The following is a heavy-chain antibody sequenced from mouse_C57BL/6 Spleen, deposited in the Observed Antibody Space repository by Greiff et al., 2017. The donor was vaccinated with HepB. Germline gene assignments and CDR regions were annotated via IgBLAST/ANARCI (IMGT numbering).Heavy chain of an antibody. Sequence: EVQLVESGGGLVQPKGSLKLSCAASGFSFNTYAMNWVRQAPGKGLEWVARIRSKSNNYATYYADSVKDRFTISRDDSESMLYLQMNNLKTEDTAMYYCVRHSVYYDYDAFAYWGQGTLVTVSA. CDR1: GFSFNTYA. CDR3: VRHSVYYDYDAFAY. V-gene: IGHV10-1*01. CDR2: IRSKSNNYAT. J-gene: IGHJ3*01. D-gene: IGHD2-4*01.